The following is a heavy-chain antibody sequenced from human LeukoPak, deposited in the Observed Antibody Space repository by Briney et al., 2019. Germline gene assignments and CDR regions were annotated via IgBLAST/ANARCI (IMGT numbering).Heavy chain of an antibody. Sequence: ASVKVSCKVSGYTFTRYSITWFRQAPGQGLEWMGWIGGYNGDTKYPQKFQDRVTVTTDTSSTTVYMELRSLRSDGTTVYYCATDITGGEDYSGQGTLVTVSS. J-gene: IGHJ4*02. CDR2: IGGYNGDT. V-gene: IGHV1-18*01. D-gene: IGHD1-20*01. CDR3: ATDITGGEDY. CDR1: GYTFTRYS.